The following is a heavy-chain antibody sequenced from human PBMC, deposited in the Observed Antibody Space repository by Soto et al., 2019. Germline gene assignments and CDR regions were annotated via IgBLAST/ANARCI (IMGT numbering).Heavy chain of an antibody. CDR1: GGSISSSNW. CDR2: IYHSGST. CDR3: ARDRVWGDILTGLENYYYYGMDV. Sequence: PSETLSLTCAVSGGSISSSNWWSWVRQPPGNGLEWIGEIYHSGSTNYNPSLKSRVTISVDKSKNQFSLKLSSVTAADTAVYYCARDRVWGDILTGLENYYYYGMDVWGQGTTVTVSS. V-gene: IGHV4-4*02. J-gene: IGHJ6*02. D-gene: IGHD3-9*01.